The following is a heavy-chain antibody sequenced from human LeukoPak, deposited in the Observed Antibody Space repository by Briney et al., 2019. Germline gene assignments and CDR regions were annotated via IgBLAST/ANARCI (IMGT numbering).Heavy chain of an antibody. CDR2: ISYDGSNK. J-gene: IGHJ6*02. CDR3: ARDSGDYYYYGMDV. CDR1: GFTFSSYA. Sequence: GRSLRLSCAASGFTFSSYAMHWVRQAPGKGLAGVAVISYDGSNKCYADSVKGRFTISRDNSKNTLNLQMNSLRAEDTAVYYCARDSGDYYYYGMDVWGQGTTVTVSS. D-gene: IGHD3-10*01. V-gene: IGHV3-30*04.